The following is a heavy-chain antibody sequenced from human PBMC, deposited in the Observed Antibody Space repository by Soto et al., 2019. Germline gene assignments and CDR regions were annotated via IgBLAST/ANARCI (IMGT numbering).Heavy chain of an antibody. CDR2: INHSGST. J-gene: IGHJ5*02. CDR1: GGSFSGYH. Sequence: SETLSLTCAVYGGSFSGYHWSWIRQPPGKGLEWIGEINHSGSTNYNPSLKSRVTISVDTSKNQFSLKLSSVTAADTAVYYCARGGKRYYDFWSGYYTADDNWFDPWGQGTLVTVSS. V-gene: IGHV4-34*01. CDR3: ARGGKRYYDFWSGYYTADDNWFDP. D-gene: IGHD3-3*01.